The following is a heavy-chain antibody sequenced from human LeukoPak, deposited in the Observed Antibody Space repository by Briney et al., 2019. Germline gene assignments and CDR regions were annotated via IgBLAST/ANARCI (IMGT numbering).Heavy chain of an antibody. Sequence: ASVKVSCKASGYTFTSYGISWVRQAPGQGLEWMGWISAYNGNTNYAQELQGRVTMTTDTSTSTAYMELRSLRSDDTAVYYCARDYNDFWSGYRNIDYWGQGTLVTVSS. J-gene: IGHJ4*02. V-gene: IGHV1-18*01. CDR3: ARDYNDFWSGYRNIDY. CDR1: GYTFTSYG. D-gene: IGHD3-3*01. CDR2: ISAYNGNT.